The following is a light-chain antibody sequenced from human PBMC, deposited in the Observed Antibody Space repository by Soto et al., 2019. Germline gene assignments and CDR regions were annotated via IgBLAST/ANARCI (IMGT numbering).Light chain of an antibody. Sequence: EIVMTQSPATLSVSPGGSATLSCRASQHVSSNFAWYRQKPGQAPTLLISRASTRATGIPARFSGSGSGTKFTLAITTLQSEDFAVYYCKQYNNWPYTFGQGTKLEIK. J-gene: IGKJ2*01. V-gene: IGKV3-15*01. CDR3: KQYNNWPYT. CDR2: RAS. CDR1: QHVSSN.